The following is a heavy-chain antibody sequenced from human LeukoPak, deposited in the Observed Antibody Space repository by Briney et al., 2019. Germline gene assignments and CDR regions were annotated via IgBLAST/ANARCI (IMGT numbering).Heavy chain of an antibody. CDR3: ARDSNLGSYYYYKGAPNNWFDP. D-gene: IGHD1-26*01. V-gene: IGHV4-4*07. CDR2: TYTSGST. CDR1: GGSISSYY. J-gene: IGHJ5*02. Sequence: SETLSLTCTVSGGSISSYYWSWIRQPAGKGLEWIGRTYTSGSTNYNPSLKSRVTMSVDTSKNQFSLKLSSVTAADTAVYYCARDSNLGSYYYYKGAPNNWFDPWGQGTLVTVSS.